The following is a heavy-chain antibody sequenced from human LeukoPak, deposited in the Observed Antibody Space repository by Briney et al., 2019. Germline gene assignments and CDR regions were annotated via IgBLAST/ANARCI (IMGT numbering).Heavy chain of an antibody. CDR2: IIPIFGTT. J-gene: IGHJ4*02. D-gene: IGHD3-9*01. CDR3: ATVGYFDYFFDY. Sequence: GASVKVSCKASGDTFSRYAITWARQAPGQGLEWMGGIIPIFGTTNYAQKFQGRVTITADKSASTAYMELSSLRSEDTAVYYCATVGYFDYFFDYWGQGTLVTVSS. CDR1: GDTFSRYA. V-gene: IGHV1-69*06.